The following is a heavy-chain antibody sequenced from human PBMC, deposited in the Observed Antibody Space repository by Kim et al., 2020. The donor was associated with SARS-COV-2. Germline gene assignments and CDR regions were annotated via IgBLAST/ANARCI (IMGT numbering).Heavy chain of an antibody. J-gene: IGHJ6*02. CDR1: GGFFSGYY. CDR3: ARVPSYGSGMNGMDV. V-gene: IGHV4-34*01. CDR2: INHSGST. Sequence: SETLSLTCAVYGGFFSGYYWSWIRKHPGRGMEWHGEINHSGSTNYNPSLKSRVTISVDTSKNQFSLKLSAVTAADTVVYYCARVPSYGSGMNGMDVWGQGIAVSV. D-gene: IGHD3-10*01.